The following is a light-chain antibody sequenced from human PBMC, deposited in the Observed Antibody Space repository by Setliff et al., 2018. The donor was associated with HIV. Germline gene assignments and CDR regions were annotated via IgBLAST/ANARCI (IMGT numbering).Light chain of an antibody. CDR3: TSFTSSNTYV. J-gene: IGLJ1*01. Sequence: QSVLTQPASVSGSPGQSITISCGGTSSDVGGYNYVSWYQQHPGKAPKPLIYDVIKRPSGVSNRFSGSKSGNTASLTLSGLQAEDEADYYCTSFTSSNTYVFGTGTKVTVL. V-gene: IGLV2-14*01. CDR2: DVI. CDR1: SSDVGGYNY.